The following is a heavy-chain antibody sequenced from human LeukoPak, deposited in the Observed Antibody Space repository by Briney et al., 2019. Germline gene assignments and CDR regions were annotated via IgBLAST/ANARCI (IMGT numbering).Heavy chain of an antibody. CDR1: GLTFDDYA. V-gene: IGHV3-9*01. Sequence: PGGSLRLSCAASGLTFDDYAMHWVRQAPGKGLEWVSGISWNSGSIGYADSVKGRFTISRDNAKNSLYLQMNSLRAEDTALYYCAKDAVWFGELFRSGWFDPWGQGTLVTVSS. CDR2: ISWNSGSI. CDR3: AKDAVWFGELFRSGWFDP. J-gene: IGHJ5*02. D-gene: IGHD3-10*01.